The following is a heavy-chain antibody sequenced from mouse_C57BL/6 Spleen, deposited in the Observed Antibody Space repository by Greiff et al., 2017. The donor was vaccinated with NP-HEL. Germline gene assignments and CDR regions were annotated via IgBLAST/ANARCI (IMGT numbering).Heavy chain of an antibody. CDR1: GFTFTDYY. J-gene: IGHJ2*01. D-gene: IGHD1-1*01. Sequence: EVKLVESGGGLVQPGGSLSLSCAASGFTFTDYYMSWVRQPPGKALEWLGFIRNKANGYTTEYSASVKGRFTISRDNSQSILYLQMNALRAEDSATYYCARSPPSTTVVATDYWGQGTTLTVSS. CDR2: IRNKANGYTT. CDR3: ARSPPSTTVVATDY. V-gene: IGHV7-3*01.